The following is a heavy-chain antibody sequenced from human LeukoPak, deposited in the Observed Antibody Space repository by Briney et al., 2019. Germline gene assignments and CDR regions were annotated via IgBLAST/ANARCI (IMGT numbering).Heavy chain of an antibody. D-gene: IGHD1-14*01. V-gene: IGHV3-7*03. Sequence: PGGSLRLSCAASGFTFSGYWMSWVRQAPGKGLEWVASIKKGGSEKYYVDSVKGRFTISKDNAKNSLYLQMNSLKAEDTAVYYCARVFGNWFDPWGQGTLVTVSS. CDR1: GFTFSGYW. CDR3: ARVFGNWFDP. J-gene: IGHJ5*02. CDR2: IKKGGSEK.